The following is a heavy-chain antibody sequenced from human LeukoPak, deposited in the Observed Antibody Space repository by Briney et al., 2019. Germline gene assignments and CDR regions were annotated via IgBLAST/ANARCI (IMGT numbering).Heavy chain of an antibody. Sequence: PGGSLRLSCAASGFTVSNSFMTWVRQAPGKGLEWVSVIYSGGDTYYTDSVKGRFTISRDHSKNTLFLQMNSLRADDTAVYYCAKTGGPWDWGQGTLATVSS. D-gene: IGHD7-27*01. V-gene: IGHV3-53*01. CDR1: GFTVSNSF. CDR2: IYSGGDT. J-gene: IGHJ4*02. CDR3: AKTGGPWD.